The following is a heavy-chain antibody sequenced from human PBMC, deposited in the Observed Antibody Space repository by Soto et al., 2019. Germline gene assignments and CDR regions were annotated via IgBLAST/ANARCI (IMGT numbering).Heavy chain of an antibody. Sequence: PGGSLRLSCAASGFTFSSYAMSWVRQAPGKGLEWVSAISGSGGSTYYADSVKGRFTISRDDSKNTLYLQMNSLKTEDTAVYYCTTGLSRSYYTPYYYYGMDVWGQGTTVTVSS. D-gene: IGHD3-3*01. CDR2: ISGSGGST. J-gene: IGHJ6*02. CDR3: TTGLSRSYYTPYYYYGMDV. V-gene: IGHV3-23*01. CDR1: GFTFSSYA.